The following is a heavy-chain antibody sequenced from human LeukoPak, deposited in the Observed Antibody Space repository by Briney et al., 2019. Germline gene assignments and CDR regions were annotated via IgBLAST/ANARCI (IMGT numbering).Heavy chain of an antibody. CDR1: GFTFSSYV. J-gene: IGHJ4*02. D-gene: IGHD1-26*01. V-gene: IGHV3-23*01. CDR2: ISGSGDST. CDR3: AKGLGGGYYVFDS. Sequence: GGSLRLSCAASGFTFSSYVMNWVRQAPGKGLEWVSGISGSGDSTNYADSMKGRFTISRGNSKNTLDLQMNDLRAEDTAVFYCAKGLGGGYYVFDSWGRGTLVTVSS.